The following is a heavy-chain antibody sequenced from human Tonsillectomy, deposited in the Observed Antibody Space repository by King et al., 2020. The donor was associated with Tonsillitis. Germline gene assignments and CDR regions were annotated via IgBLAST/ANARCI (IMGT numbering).Heavy chain of an antibody. CDR1: GFTFSNYW. J-gene: IGHJ4*02. D-gene: IGHD3-22*01. Sequence: VQLVESGGGLVQPGGSLRLSCAASGFTFSNYWMSWVRQAPGKGLEWVAXXKXDGXXKYYVDSVKGRFTISRDXAKNSLFLQINXLRVEDTAVYYCARASSYYYDTSGYYPDFDYWGQGTLVTVSS. CDR3: ARASSYYYDTSGYYPDFDY. CDR2: XKXDGXXK. V-gene: IGHV3-7*01.